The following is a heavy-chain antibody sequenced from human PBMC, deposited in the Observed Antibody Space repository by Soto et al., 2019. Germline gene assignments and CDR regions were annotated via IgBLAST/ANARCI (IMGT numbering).Heavy chain of an antibody. J-gene: IGHJ5*02. D-gene: IGHD3-10*01. Sequence: QVQLQESGPGLVKPSETLSLTCTVSGGSISSYYWSWIRQPPGKGLEWIGYIYYSGSTNYNPSLKSRVTISVDTSKNQFSRKLSSVTAADTAVYYCARDGSWFDPWGQGTLVTVSS. CDR3: ARDGSWFDP. CDR2: IYYSGST. V-gene: IGHV4-59*01. CDR1: GGSISSYY.